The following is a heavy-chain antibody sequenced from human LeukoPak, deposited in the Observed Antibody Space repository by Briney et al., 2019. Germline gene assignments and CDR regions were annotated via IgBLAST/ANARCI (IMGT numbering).Heavy chain of an antibody. Sequence: GGSLRLSCAASGFTLSSYTMNWVRQAPGKGLEWVSSISSSSSYIYYADSVKGRFTISRDNSKNTLYLQLNSLRAEDTAVYYCARDSEYSYGYIGYYGMDVWGQGTTVTVSS. CDR3: ARDSEYSYGYIGYYGMDV. D-gene: IGHD5-18*01. CDR2: ISSSSSYI. V-gene: IGHV3-21*04. J-gene: IGHJ6*02. CDR1: GFTLSSYT.